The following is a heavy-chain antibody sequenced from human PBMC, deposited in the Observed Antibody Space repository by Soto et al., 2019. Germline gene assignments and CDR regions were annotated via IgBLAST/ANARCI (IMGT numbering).Heavy chain of an antibody. J-gene: IGHJ4*02. Sequence: QVQLVESGGGLVKSGGSLRLSCVASGFTFNDYYMSWIRQAPGKGLEWVSYISSSSGYTNYADSVKGRFTISRDNARNSLYLQMNSLRAEDTAVYYCARGGTTVTDFWGQGTLVTVSS. CDR3: ARGGTTVTDF. D-gene: IGHD4-17*01. V-gene: IGHV3-11*06. CDR2: ISSSSGYT. CDR1: GFTFNDYY.